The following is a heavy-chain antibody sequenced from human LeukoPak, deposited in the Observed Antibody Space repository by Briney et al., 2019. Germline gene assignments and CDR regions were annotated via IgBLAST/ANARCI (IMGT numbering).Heavy chain of an antibody. V-gene: IGHV4-39*07. CDR3: ARVYCSGGSCYSGFDY. D-gene: IGHD2-15*01. J-gene: IGHJ4*02. Sequence: PSETLSLTCTVSGGSISSSAYHWGWIRQPPGKGLEWIGSIHYSGRTYYNPSLKSRVTISVDTSKNQFSLKLSSVTAADTAVYYCARVYCSGGSCYSGFDYWGQGTLVTVSS. CDR2: IHYSGRT. CDR1: GGSISSSAYH.